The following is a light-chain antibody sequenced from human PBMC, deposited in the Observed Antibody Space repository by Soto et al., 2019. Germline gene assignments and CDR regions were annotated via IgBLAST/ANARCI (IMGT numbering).Light chain of an antibody. CDR2: AAS. CDR3: QQNYRTTWT. J-gene: IGKJ1*01. CDR1: QDISTY. V-gene: IGKV1-39*01. Sequence: DIQMTQSPSSLSPSVGDRVTITCRASQDISTYLNWYQQKPGKAPKLLIYAASSLQSGVPSRFSGSGSETDFTLTISSLQPEDFATYSCQQNYRTTWTFGQGTKVEIK.